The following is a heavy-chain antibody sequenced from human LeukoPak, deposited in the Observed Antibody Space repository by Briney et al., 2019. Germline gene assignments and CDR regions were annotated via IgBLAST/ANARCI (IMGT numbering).Heavy chain of an antibody. Sequence: SETLSLTCTVSGGSITSYHYSWIRQPPGKGLEWIGYIYYSGSTNYNPSLKSRVTISVDTSKNQFSLKLSSVTAADTAVYYCARDGPIYGSGSYDYWGQGTLVTVSS. CDR3: ARDGPIYGSGSYDY. CDR2: IYYSGST. CDR1: GGSITSYH. J-gene: IGHJ4*02. V-gene: IGHV4-59*01. D-gene: IGHD3-10*01.